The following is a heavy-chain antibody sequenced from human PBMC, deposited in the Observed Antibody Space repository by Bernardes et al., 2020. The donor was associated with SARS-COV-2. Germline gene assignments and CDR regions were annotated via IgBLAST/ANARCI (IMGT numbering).Heavy chain of an antibody. D-gene: IGHD3-3*01. Sequence: SETLSLTCAVSGGSISNNNWWSCVLQSPGRGRDWLGEVFHDVSTNFNPSLSSRVAISIDKSKNQFSLSLISVTAADTAIYFCARNFRQKFDYWGQGTPVTVS. J-gene: IGHJ4*02. CDR2: VFHDVST. V-gene: IGHV4-4*02. CDR3: ARNFRQKFDY. CDR1: GGSISNNNW.